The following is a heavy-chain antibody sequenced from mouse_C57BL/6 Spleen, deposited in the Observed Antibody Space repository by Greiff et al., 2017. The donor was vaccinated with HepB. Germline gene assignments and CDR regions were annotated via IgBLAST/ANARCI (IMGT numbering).Heavy chain of an antibody. CDR2: IYPGDGDT. CDR3: AREGVYYDYPDY. CDR1: GYAFSSSW. J-gene: IGHJ2*01. V-gene: IGHV1-82*01. D-gene: IGHD2-4*01. Sequence: QVQLQQSGPELVKPGASVKISCKASGYAFSSSWMNWVKQRPGKGLEWIGRIYPGDGDTNYNGKFKGKATLTADKSSSTAYMQLSSLTSEDSAVYFCAREGVYYDYPDYWGQGTTLTVSS.